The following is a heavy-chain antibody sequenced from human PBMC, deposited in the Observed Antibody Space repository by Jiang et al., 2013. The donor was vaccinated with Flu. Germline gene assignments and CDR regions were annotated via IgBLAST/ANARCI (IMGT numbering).Heavy chain of an antibody. J-gene: IGHJ4*02. Sequence: GSGLVKPSQTLSLTCSVSGDSISSGEYYWTWVRQTPGKGLEWIGYIYHSGSTYYNPSLESRLTISVDTSKNQFSLKLTSVTAADTAVYYCARSPVMMVETRFDYWGQGTLVTVSS. CDR2: IYHSGST. D-gene: IGHD3-22*01. V-gene: IGHV4-30-4*01. CDR3: ARSPVMMVETRFDY. CDR1: GDSISSGEYY.